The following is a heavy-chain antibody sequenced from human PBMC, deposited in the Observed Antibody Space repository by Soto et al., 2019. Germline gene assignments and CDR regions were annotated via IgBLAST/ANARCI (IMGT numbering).Heavy chain of an antibody. D-gene: IGHD1-7*01. CDR3: AKDAVKSWNYYMFDY. CDR2: ISGSGGST. Sequence: PGGSLILSCAASGFTFSSYAMSWVRQAPGKGLEWVSAISGSGGSTYYADSVKGRFTISRDNSKNTLYLQMNSLRAEDTAVYYCAKDAVKSWNYYMFDYWGQGTLVTVSS. V-gene: IGHV3-23*01. J-gene: IGHJ4*02. CDR1: GFTFSSYA.